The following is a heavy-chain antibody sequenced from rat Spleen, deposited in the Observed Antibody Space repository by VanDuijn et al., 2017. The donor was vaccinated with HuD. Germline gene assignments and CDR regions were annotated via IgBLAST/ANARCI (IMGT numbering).Heavy chain of an antibody. CDR2: ISNGGTDT. Sequence: EVQLVESGGGLVQPGRSMKLSCVASGFILKNYHMAWVRQAPTKGLEWVASISNGGTDTYYGDSVKGRFTISRDNAKSTLYLQMDSLRSEDTATYYCARDRLTIAPMGMGLAYWGQGTLVTVSS. V-gene: IGHV5-25*01. D-gene: IGHD1-2*01. CDR1: GFILKNYH. CDR3: ARDRLTIAPMGMGLAY. J-gene: IGHJ3*01.